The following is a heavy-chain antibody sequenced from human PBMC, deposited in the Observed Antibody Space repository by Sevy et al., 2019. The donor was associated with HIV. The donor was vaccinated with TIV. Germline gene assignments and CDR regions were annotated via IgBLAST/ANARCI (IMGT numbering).Heavy chain of an antibody. D-gene: IGHD6-6*01. V-gene: IGHV3-48*01. CDR1: GFTFSTYN. CDR3: TRGKGSSDY. Sequence: GGSLRLSCAASGFTFSTYNMNWVRRAPGKGLEWISYISSSSNTIDYADSEKGRFTISRDNAKNSVYLQMNSLRGEDTDVYYCTRGKGSSDYWGQGTLVTVSS. J-gene: IGHJ4*02. CDR2: ISSSSNTI.